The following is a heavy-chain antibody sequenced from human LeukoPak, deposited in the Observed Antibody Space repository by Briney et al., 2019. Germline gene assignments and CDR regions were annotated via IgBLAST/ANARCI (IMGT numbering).Heavy chain of an antibody. J-gene: IGHJ4*02. CDR1: GFTFDDYA. CDR3: AKDRSGNSYGHFDY. Sequence: GGSLRFSCAASGFTFDDYAMHWVRQAPGKGLEWVSLISWGGGSTYYAGSVKGRFTISRDNSKNSLYLHMNSLRAEDTALYYCAKDRSGNSYGHFDYWGQGTLVTVSS. D-gene: IGHD3-10*01. V-gene: IGHV3-43D*04. CDR2: ISWGGGST.